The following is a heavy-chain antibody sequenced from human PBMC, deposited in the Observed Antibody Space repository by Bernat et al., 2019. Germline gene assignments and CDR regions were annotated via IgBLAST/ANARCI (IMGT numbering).Heavy chain of an antibody. CDR1: GFTFSDYS. Sequence: QVQLVESGGGLVKPGGSLRLSCPASGFTFSDYSMTWIRQAPGKGLDWVSYISSSSSYTNYADSVKGRFTISRDNAKNSLYLQMNSLRAEDTAVYYCARGTSTSAPYMDVWAKGPRSPSP. CDR3: ARGTSTSAPYMDV. V-gene: IGHV3-11*05. J-gene: IGHJ6*03. CDR2: ISSSSSYT.